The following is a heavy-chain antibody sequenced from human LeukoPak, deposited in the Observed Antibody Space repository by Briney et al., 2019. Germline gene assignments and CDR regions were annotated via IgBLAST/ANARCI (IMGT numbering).Heavy chain of an antibody. D-gene: IGHD5-12*01. CDR3: ARRSTGGYLEYFHT. CDR2: IHHSGHT. V-gene: IGHV4-39*01. CDR1: GDSVNNNDAY. Sequence: SGTLSLTCTVSGDSVNNNDAYWAWVRQPPGKGLEWIVTIHHSGHTFYNPSLRSRVTISLDTSKNQFSLRLSSVTAADTALYYCARRSTGGYLEYFHTWGQGTLVTVSS. J-gene: IGHJ4*02.